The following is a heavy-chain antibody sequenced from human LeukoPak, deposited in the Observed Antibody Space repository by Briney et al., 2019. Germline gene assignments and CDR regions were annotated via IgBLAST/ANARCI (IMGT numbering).Heavy chain of an antibody. D-gene: IGHD6-13*01. Sequence: SETLSLTCTVSGGSISSSSYYWGWIRQPPGKGLEWIGSIYYSGSTYYNPSLKSRATISVDTSKNQFSLKLSSVTAADTAVYYCARVSAAGMEFHYGMDVWGQGTTVFVSS. J-gene: IGHJ6*02. V-gene: IGHV4-39*07. CDR3: ARVSAAGMEFHYGMDV. CDR2: IYYSGST. CDR1: GGSISSSSYY.